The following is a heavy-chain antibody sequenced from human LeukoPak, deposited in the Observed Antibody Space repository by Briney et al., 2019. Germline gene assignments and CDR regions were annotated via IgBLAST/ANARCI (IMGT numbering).Heavy chain of an antibody. CDR1: GFTFSSYE. Sequence: GGSLRLSCAASGFTFSSYEMNWVRQAPGKGLEWVSYISSSDSTIYYADSVKGRFTISRDNAKNSLYLQMNSLRAEDTAVYYCARESGVVVPAEGNWFDPWGQGTLVTVPS. CDR3: ARESGVVVPAEGNWFDP. D-gene: IGHD2-2*01. V-gene: IGHV3-48*03. CDR2: ISSSDSTI. J-gene: IGHJ5*02.